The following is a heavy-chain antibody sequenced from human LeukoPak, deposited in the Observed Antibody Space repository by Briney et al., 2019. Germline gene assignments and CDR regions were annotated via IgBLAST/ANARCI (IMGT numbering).Heavy chain of an antibody. Sequence: GGSLRLSCTVSGFPVSINSMSWVRQAPGKGLEWVSFIYSGGNTHYSDSVKGRFTISRDNSKNTLYLQMNSLRAEDTAVYYCARRAGEYSHPYDYWGQGTLVTVSS. CDR2: IYSGGNT. CDR3: ARRAGEYSHPYDY. D-gene: IGHD4-17*01. J-gene: IGHJ4*02. CDR1: GFPVSINS. V-gene: IGHV3-53*01.